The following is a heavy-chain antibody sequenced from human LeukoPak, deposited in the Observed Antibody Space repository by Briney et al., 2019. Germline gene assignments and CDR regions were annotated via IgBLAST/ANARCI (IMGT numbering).Heavy chain of an antibody. CDR3: AHGLWHYDAFDV. Sequence: GGSLRLSCAASGSTFTNAWMNWVRQAPGKGLEWVGRIKSKSDGGTTDYAAPVKGRFTISRDDPKITLYLQMGSLKTEDTAVYYCAHGLWHYDAFDVWGQGTMVTVSS. J-gene: IGHJ3*01. D-gene: IGHD3-10*01. V-gene: IGHV3-15*01. CDR1: GSTFTNAW. CDR2: IKSKSDGGTT.